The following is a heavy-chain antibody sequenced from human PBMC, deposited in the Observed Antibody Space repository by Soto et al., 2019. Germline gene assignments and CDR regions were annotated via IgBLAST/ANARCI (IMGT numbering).Heavy chain of an antibody. CDR3: ARQDGSALYYFDY. CDR1: GYTFTSYW. CDR2: IYPGDSDT. Sequence: GESLKISCKGSGYTFTSYWIAWVRQMPGKDLEWMGIIYPGDSDTRYSPPFQGQVSISADKSISTAYLQWSSLKASDTAMYYCARQDGSALYYFDYWGQGTLVTVSS. J-gene: IGHJ4*02. V-gene: IGHV5-51*01. D-gene: IGHD6-19*01.